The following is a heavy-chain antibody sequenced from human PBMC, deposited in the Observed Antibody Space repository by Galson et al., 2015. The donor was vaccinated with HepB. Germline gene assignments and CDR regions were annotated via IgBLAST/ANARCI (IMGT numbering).Heavy chain of an antibody. D-gene: IGHD2-21*02. CDR3: ARLWCGGDCYSEGDAFDI. V-gene: IGHV4-59*08. CDR1: GGSISSYY. Sequence: QVQLQESGPGLVKPSETLSLTCTVSGGSISSYYWSWIRQPPGKGLEWIGYIYYSGSTNYNPSLKSRVTISVDTSKSQFSLKLSSVPAADTAVYYCARLWCGGDCYSEGDAFDIWGQGTMVTVSS. CDR2: IYYSGST. J-gene: IGHJ3*02.